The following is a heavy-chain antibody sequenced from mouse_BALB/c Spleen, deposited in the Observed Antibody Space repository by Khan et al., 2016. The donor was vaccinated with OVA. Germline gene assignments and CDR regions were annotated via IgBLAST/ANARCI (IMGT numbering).Heavy chain of an antibody. J-gene: IGHJ3*01. D-gene: IGHD2-13*01. V-gene: IGHV5-4*02. CDR1: GFTFSDYY. CDR3: ARGYYGDPFAY. CDR2: ISDGGSYT. Sequence: EVELVESGGGLVKPGGSLKLSCAASGFTFSDYYMYWVRQTPEKRLEWVATISDGGSYTYYPDSVKGRFTISRDDAKNNLYLQMNSLNSEDTAMYYCARGYYGDPFAYWGQGTLVTVSA.